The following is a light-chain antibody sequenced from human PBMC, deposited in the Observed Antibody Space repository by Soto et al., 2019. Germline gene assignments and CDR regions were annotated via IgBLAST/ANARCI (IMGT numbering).Light chain of an antibody. CDR3: QKCMCSPDA. CDR2: DAS. J-gene: IGKJ4*02. V-gene: IGKV1-5*01. CDR1: QSISNW. Sequence: IHLNRSPSTIIVYVVDIVGTTCRASQSISNWLAWYQQKPGKAPQLLIFDASTLEPGVPSRFRGSGSGTEFTLTISSLQPDDFATYYCQKCMCSPDAFGGGTKVDIK.